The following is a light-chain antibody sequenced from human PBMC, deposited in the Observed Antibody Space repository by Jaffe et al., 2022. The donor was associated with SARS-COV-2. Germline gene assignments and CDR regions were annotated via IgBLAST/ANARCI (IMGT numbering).Light chain of an antibody. CDR2: DTS. V-gene: IGKV1-33*01. J-gene: IGKJ2*01. CDR3: QHYDNLPSYT. CDR1: QDINKN. Sequence: DIQMTQSPSSLSASVGDRVTITCQASQDINKNLNWYQQKAGKAPELLIYDTSNLKTGVPSRFSGSGSGTVFTFTVSSLQPEDIATYYCQHYDNLPSYTFGQGTTLEIK.